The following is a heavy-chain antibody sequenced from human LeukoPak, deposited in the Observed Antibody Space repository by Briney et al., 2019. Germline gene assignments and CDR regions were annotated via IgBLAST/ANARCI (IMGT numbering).Heavy chain of an antibody. J-gene: IGHJ5*02. V-gene: IGHV4-4*02. CDR3: ARRPLWIVGATCNWFDP. Sequence: ASETLSLTCAVSGGSISNSNWWSWVRQPPGKGLEWIGEIYHSGSTNYNPSLRSRVTISVDKSKNQFSLKLSSVTAADTAVYYCARRPLWIVGATCNWFDPWGQGTLVTVSS. CDR1: GGSISNSNW. D-gene: IGHD1-26*01. CDR2: IYHSGST.